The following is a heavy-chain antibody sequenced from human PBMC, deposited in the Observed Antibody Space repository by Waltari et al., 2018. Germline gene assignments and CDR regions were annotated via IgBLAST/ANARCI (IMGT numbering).Heavy chain of an antibody. CDR1: GFTFSSYA. CDR3: AKAPMVVILELPFDY. D-gene: IGHD3-3*01. J-gene: IGHJ4*02. V-gene: IGHV3-23*01. Sequence: EVQLLESGGGLVQPGGSLRPSCAASGFTFSSYAMSWVRQAPGKGREWVSAISGSGGSTYYADSVKGRFTISRDNSKITLYLQMNSLRAEYTALYYCAKAPMVVILELPFDYLGQGTLVTVSS. CDR2: ISGSGGST.